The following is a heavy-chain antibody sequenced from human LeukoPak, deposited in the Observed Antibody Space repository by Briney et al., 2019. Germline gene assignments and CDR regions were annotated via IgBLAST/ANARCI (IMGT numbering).Heavy chain of an antibody. CDR1: GGTFSSYA. Sequence: SVKVSCKASGGTFSSYAISWVRQAPGQGLEWMGGIIPIFGAANYAQKFQGRVTITADESTSTAYMELSSLRSEDTAVYYCASMLYYDYVWGSYRDYYYGMDVWGKGTTVTVSS. V-gene: IGHV1-69*13. J-gene: IGHJ6*04. CDR3: ASMLYYDYVWGSYRDYYYGMDV. D-gene: IGHD3-16*02. CDR2: IIPIFGAA.